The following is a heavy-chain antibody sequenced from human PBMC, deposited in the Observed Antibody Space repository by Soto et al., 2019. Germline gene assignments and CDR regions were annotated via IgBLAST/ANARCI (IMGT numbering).Heavy chain of an antibody. V-gene: IGHV3-21*01. D-gene: IGHD1-7*01. Sequence: EVQLVESGGGLVKPGGSLRISCAASGFTFSSYSMNWVRQAPGKGLEWVSSISSSSSYIYYADSVKGRFTISRDNAKNSLYLQMNSLRAEDTAVYYCARDLSWNYEAFDIWGQGTMVTVSS. J-gene: IGHJ3*02. CDR2: ISSSSSYI. CDR3: ARDLSWNYEAFDI. CDR1: GFTFSSYS.